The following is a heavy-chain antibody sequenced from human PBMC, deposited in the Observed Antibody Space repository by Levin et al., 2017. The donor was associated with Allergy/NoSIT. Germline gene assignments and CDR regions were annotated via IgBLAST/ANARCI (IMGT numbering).Heavy chain of an antibody. CDR3: ATGPDGSGRMNF. J-gene: IGHJ4*02. Sequence: RSGGSLRLSCKASGYTFTSYWISWVRQMPGRGLEWMTKIDPRDSNTNYSPSFEGRVIVSVDNSIATAYLQWTSLKASDTAMYFCATGPDGSGRMNFWGQGTLVSVSS. CDR1: GYTFTSYW. D-gene: IGHD3-10*01. CDR2: IDPRDSNT. V-gene: IGHV5-10-1*01.